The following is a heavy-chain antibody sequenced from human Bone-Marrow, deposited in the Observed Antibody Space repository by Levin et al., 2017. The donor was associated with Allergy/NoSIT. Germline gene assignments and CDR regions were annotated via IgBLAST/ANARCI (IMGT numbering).Heavy chain of an antibody. CDR2: IYDSGST. CDR1: GGSIRSGGYY. CDR3: ARIPDTTSEFDY. V-gene: IGHV4-31*03. Sequence: ASETLSLTCTVSGGSIRSGGYYWSWIRQHPGKGLEWIGYIYDSGSTSYNPSLESRVAISVDTSKNQFYLKLTSLTAADTAVYYCARIPDTTSEFDYWGQGALVTVSS. J-gene: IGHJ4*02. D-gene: IGHD5-18*01.